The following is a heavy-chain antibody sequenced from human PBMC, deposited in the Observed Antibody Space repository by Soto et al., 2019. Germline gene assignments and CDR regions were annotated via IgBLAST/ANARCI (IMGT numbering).Heavy chain of an antibody. Sequence: EVQLVESGGGLVQPGGSLRLSCAASGFTFSSYWMTWIRQAPGKGLEWVASIKQDGFEKYYVDSVKGRFTISRDNAKNSLYLQANSLRAEDTAVFYCARNPYYEGVDYWGQGILVAVSS. CDR3: ARNPYYEGVDY. CDR1: GFTFSSYW. J-gene: IGHJ4*02. V-gene: IGHV3-7*04. CDR2: IKQDGFEK. D-gene: IGHD3-3*01.